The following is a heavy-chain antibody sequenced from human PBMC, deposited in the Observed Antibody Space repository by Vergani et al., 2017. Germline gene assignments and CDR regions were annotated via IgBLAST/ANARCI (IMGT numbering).Heavy chain of an antibody. Sequence: EVQLVEYGGGLVQPGRSLRLSCAASGFTFDDYAMHWVRQAPGKGLEWVSGISWNSGSIGYADSVKGRFTISRDNAKNSLYLQMNSLRAEDTALYYCAKRDSSGYYFDYWGQGTLVTVSS. CDR3: AKRDSSGYYFDY. D-gene: IGHD3-22*01. J-gene: IGHJ4*02. V-gene: IGHV3-9*01. CDR1: GFTFDDYA. CDR2: ISWNSGSI.